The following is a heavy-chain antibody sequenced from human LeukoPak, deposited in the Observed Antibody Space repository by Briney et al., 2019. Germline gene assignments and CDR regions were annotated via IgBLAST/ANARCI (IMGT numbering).Heavy chain of an antibody. CDR1: GFTFSSYG. CDR3: AKEEGSARFLDY. CDR2: ISYVIANK. Sequence: PGRSLRLSCAASGFTFSSYGMHWVRQAPGKGLEWLAVISYVIANKYYADSVKGRFTISRDNSENTLYLQMNSLRAEDTAVYYCAKEEGSARFLDYWGQGTLATVSS. V-gene: IGHV3-30*18. J-gene: IGHJ4*02. D-gene: IGHD6-19*01.